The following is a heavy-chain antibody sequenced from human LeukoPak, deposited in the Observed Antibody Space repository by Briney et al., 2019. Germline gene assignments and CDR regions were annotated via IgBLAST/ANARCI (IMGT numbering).Heavy chain of an antibody. J-gene: IGHJ4*02. D-gene: IGHD2-15*01. CDR3: AKPYGRCTTGSCYRKGVYFDY. V-gene: IGHV3-43D*03. Sequence: GGSLRLSCAASGFTFSSYAMSWDRQAPGKGLEWVSLITWDGISTSYADSVKGRFTISRDNSKNSLYLQMNSLRAEDTALYYCAKPYGRCTTGSCYRKGVYFDYWGQGTLVTVSS. CDR1: GFTFSSYA. CDR2: ITWDGIST.